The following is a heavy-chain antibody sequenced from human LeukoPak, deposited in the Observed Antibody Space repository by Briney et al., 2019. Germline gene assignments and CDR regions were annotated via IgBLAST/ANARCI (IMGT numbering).Heavy chain of an antibody. CDR1: GFTFSSYE. CDR3: ARVQGGWYYFDY. CDR2: ISSSSSSK. Sequence: GSLRLSCAASGFTFSSYEMNWVRQAPGKGLEWVSFISSSSSSKYYADSVKGRFTISRDNAKNSLYLQMDSLRADDTAVYYCARVQGGWYYFDYWGQGTLVTVSS. J-gene: IGHJ4*02. D-gene: IGHD2-15*01. V-gene: IGHV3-48*03.